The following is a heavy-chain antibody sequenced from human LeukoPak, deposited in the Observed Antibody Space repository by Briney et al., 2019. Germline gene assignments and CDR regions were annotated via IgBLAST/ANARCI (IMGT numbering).Heavy chain of an antibody. CDR1: GFTFDDYT. J-gene: IGHJ4*02. Sequence: PGGSLRLSCAASGFTFDDYTVHWVRQAPGKGLEWVSLISWDGGSTYYADSVKGRFTISRDNSKNSLYLQMNSLRTEDTALYYCAKDQRGAYYDFWSGLFDYWGQGTLVTVSS. CDR2: ISWDGGST. D-gene: IGHD3-3*01. CDR3: AKDQRGAYYDFWSGLFDY. V-gene: IGHV3-43*01.